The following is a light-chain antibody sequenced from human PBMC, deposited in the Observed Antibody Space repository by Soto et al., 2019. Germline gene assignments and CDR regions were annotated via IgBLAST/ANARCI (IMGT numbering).Light chain of an antibody. V-gene: IGLV2-11*01. Sequence: QSALTQPRSVSGSPGQSVTISCTGTSSDVGGYNYVSWYQQHPGKAPKLMIYDVSKRPSGVPDRFSGSKSGNTASLTISGLQAEDEADYYFCSYAGRGVFGGGTKLTVL. CDR2: DVS. CDR1: SSDVGGYNY. J-gene: IGLJ2*01. CDR3: CSYAGRGV.